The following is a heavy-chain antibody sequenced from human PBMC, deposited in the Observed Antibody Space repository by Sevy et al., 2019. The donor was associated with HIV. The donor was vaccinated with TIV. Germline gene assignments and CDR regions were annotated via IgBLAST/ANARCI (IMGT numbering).Heavy chain of an antibody. Sequence: SETLSLTCTVSGGSISSYYCSWIRQPPGKGLEWIGYIYYSGSTNYNPSLKSRVTISLDTSKNKFSLKLSSVTAADTAVYYCARERDYYDSSLGYWGQGTLVTVSS. CDR2: IYYSGST. V-gene: IGHV4-59*01. CDR1: GGSISSYY. J-gene: IGHJ4*02. D-gene: IGHD3-22*01. CDR3: ARERDYYDSSLGY.